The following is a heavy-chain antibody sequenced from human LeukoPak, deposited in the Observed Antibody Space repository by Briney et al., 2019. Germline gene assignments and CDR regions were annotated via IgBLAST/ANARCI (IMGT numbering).Heavy chain of an antibody. CDR3: AKEPGDYYYYMDV. CDR2: IRFDGSKK. CDR1: GFTFSSYA. V-gene: IGHV3-30*02. D-gene: IGHD7-27*01. Sequence: GGSLRLSCAASGFTFSSYAMHWVRQAPGKGLEWVAFIRFDGSKKYYGDSVKGRFTISRDNSKNTLYLQMNSLRAEDTAVYYCAKEPGDYYYYMDVWGKGTTATISS. J-gene: IGHJ6*03.